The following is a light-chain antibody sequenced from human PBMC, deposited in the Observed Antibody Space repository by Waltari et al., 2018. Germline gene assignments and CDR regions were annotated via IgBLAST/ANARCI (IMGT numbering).Light chain of an antibody. J-gene: IGKJ1*01. CDR2: GAS. V-gene: IGKV3-20*01. CDR3: QHYVRLPAT. Sequence: EIVLTQSPGTLSLSLGERATLSCRASQSVSRALAWYQQKPGQATRLLIYGASSSATGIPDRFSGGGSRTDFSLTISRLEPEDFAVHYCQHYVRLPATFGQGTKVEIK. CDR1: QSVSRA.